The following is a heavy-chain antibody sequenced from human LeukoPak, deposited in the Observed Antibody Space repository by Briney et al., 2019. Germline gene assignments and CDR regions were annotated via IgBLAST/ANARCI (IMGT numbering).Heavy chain of an antibody. D-gene: IGHD3-22*01. Sequence: GGSLRLSCAASGFTFSDHYLDWVRQAPGKGLEWIGRIRDKANRYTTAYAASVKGRFTISRDDPKNSLYLHMNSLRAEDTALYYCAKDFSSSGYSTLDYWGQGTLVTVSS. CDR2: IRDKANRYTT. J-gene: IGHJ4*02. CDR1: GFTFSDHY. CDR3: AKDFSSSGYSTLDY. V-gene: IGHV3-72*01.